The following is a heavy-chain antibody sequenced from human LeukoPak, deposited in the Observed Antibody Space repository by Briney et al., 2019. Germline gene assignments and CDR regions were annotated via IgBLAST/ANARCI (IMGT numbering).Heavy chain of an antibody. D-gene: IGHD5-18*01. CDR2: ISSSGSTI. V-gene: IGHV3-11*04. J-gene: IGHJ4*02. Sequence: GGSLRLSCAASGFTFSDYYMSWIRQAPGKGLEWVSYISSSGSTIYYADSVKGRFTISRDNAKNSLYLQMNSLRTEDTAVYYCAKDRYSYGSLLDYWGQGTLLTVSS. CDR3: AKDRYSYGSLLDY. CDR1: GFTFSDYY.